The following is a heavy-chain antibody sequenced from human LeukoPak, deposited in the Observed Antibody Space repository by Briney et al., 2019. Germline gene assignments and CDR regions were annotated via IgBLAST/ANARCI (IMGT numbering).Heavy chain of an antibody. J-gene: IGHJ4*02. CDR3: AKDRRAPSGTTGEYFDY. CDR2: MSGSGATT. CDR1: GFTFSSYA. V-gene: IGHV3-23*01. D-gene: IGHD1-26*01. Sequence: GGSLRLSCAASGFTFSSYAMSWVRQAPGKGLEWVSAMSGSGATTYYADSVKGRFTISRDNSKNTLYLQMNSLRAEDTAVYYCAKDRRAPSGTTGEYFDYWGQGTLVTVSS.